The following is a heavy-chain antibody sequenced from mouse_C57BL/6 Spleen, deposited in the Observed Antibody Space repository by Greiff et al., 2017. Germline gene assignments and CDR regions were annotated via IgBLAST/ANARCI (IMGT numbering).Heavy chain of an antibody. CDR3: ARYHYYGSSYSWFAY. CDR2: INPNNGGT. Sequence: EVQLQQSGPELVKPGASVKISCKASGYTFTDYYMNWVKQSHGKSLEWIGDINPNNGGTSYNQKFKGKATLTVDKSSSTAYMELRSLTSEDSAVYYCARYHYYGSSYSWFAYWGQGTLVTVSA. CDR1: GYTFTDYY. D-gene: IGHD1-1*01. J-gene: IGHJ3*01. V-gene: IGHV1-26*01.